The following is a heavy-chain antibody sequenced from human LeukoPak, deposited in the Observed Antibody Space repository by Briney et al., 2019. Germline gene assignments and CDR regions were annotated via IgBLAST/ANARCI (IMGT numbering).Heavy chain of an antibody. Sequence: GASLKLSCKASGYTFTSYTISWVRQAPGQGLEWMGWISAYNGNTNYAQKLKGRFTMTTDTSTTTAYMELRSLRSDDTAVYYCARAYDFWSGYSNWLDPWGRGPLVTVPS. V-gene: IGHV1-18*01. CDR2: ISAYNGNT. CDR1: GYTFTSYT. J-gene: IGHJ5*02. D-gene: IGHD3-3*01. CDR3: ARAYDFWSGYSNWLDP.